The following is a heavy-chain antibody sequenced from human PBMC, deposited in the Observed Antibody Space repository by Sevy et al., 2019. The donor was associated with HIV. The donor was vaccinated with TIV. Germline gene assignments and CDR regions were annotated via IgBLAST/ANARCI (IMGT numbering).Heavy chain of an antibody. V-gene: IGHV3-30*18. J-gene: IGHJ4*02. CDR3: AKDGVATIRRYFDY. CDR1: GFTFSSYG. Sequence: GGSLRLSCAASGFTFSSYGMHWVRQAPGKGLEWVAVISYDGSNKYYADSVKGRFTISRDNSKNTLYLQMNSLRAEDTAVYYCAKDGVATIRRYFDYWGQGTLVTVSS. CDR2: ISYDGSNK. D-gene: IGHD5-12*01.